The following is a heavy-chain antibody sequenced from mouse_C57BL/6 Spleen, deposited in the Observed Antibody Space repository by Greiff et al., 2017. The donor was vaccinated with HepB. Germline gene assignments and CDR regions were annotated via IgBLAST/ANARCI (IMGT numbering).Heavy chain of an antibody. J-gene: IGHJ1*03. CDR1: GFTFTDYY. CDR2: IRNKANGYTT. D-gene: IGHD4-1*01. V-gene: IGHV7-3*01. Sequence: EVKLVESGGGLVQPGGSLSLSCAASGFTFTDYYMSWVRQPPGKALEWLGFIRNKANGYTTEYSASVKGRFTISRDNSQSILYLQMNALRAEDSATYYCARSLKLGRYFDVWGTGTTVTVSS. CDR3: ARSLKLGRYFDV.